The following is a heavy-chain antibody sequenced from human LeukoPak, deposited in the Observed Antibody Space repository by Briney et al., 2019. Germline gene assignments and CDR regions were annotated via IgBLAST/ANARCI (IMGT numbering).Heavy chain of an antibody. CDR1: GGSISSYY. J-gene: IGHJ3*02. D-gene: IGHD3-10*01. CDR2: IYYSGST. V-gene: IGHV4-59*12. CDR3: ARELDPRPFYYYGSDYGQHDAFDI. Sequence: SETLSLTCTVSGGSISSYYWSWIRQPPGKGLEWIGYIYYSGSTNYNPSLKSRVTMSVDTSKNQFSLKLSSVTAADTAVYYCARELDPRPFYYYGSDYGQHDAFDIWGQGTMVTVSS.